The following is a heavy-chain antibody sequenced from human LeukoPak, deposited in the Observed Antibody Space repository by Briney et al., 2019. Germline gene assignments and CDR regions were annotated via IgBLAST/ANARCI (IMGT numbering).Heavy chain of an antibody. J-gene: IGHJ4*02. D-gene: IGHD2-15*01. Sequence: PGGSLRLSCAASGFTFSSYWMSWVRQAPGKGLEWVANINQDGSEKYYVDSVKGRFTISRDNSKNTLYLQMNSLRAEDTAVYYCASTQRGDYFDYWGQGTLVTVSS. CDR1: GFTFSSYW. CDR3: ASTQRGDYFDY. CDR2: INQDGSEK. V-gene: IGHV3-7*01.